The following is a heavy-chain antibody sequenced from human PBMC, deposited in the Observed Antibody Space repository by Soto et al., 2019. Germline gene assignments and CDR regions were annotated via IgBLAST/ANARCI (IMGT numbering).Heavy chain of an antibody. D-gene: IGHD4-17*01. CDR2: ISSSGSST. CDR1: GFTFSSYL. Sequence: EVQLVESGGGLVQPGGSLRLSCEASGFTFSSYLMHWVRQAPGKGLEYVSAISSSGSSTYYANSVKGRFTISRDNSKNMLYLQMGSLRVEDMAVYYCARSGDYGDYGVYWGQGTLVTVSS. V-gene: IGHV3-64*01. J-gene: IGHJ4*02. CDR3: ARSGDYGDYGVY.